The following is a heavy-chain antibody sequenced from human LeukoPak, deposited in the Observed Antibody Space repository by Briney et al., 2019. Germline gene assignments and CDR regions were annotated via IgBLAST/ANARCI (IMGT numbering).Heavy chain of an antibody. CDR3: ASPVAGTGY. V-gene: IGHV3-30*04. Sequence: PGGPLRLSCAASGFTFSSYAMHWVRQAPGKGLEWVAVISYDGSNKYYADSVKGRFTIARDNSENTLYLQMNSLRAEDTAVYYCASPVAGTGYWGQGTLVTVSS. D-gene: IGHD6-19*01. CDR2: ISYDGSNK. J-gene: IGHJ4*02. CDR1: GFTFSSYA.